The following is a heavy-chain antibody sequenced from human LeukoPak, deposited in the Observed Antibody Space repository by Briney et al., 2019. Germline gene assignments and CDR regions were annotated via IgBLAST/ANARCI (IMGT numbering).Heavy chain of an antibody. CDR2: ISYIGST. V-gene: IGHV4-59*11. CDR1: TDSISSHY. D-gene: IGHD4-17*01. CDR3: ARDLITVTKGIDI. Sequence: SETLSLTCAVSTDSISSHYWSWIRQPPGKGLEWIGYISYIGSTNYNPSLKSRVTISIDTSKNQFSLKLRSVTAADTAVYYCARDLITVTKGIDIWGQGTMVSVSS. J-gene: IGHJ3*02.